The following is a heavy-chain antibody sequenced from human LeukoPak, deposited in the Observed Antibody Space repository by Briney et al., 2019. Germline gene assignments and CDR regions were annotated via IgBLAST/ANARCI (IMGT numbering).Heavy chain of an antibody. V-gene: IGHV4-4*07. Sequence: PSETLSLTCTVSGDSINSYYWSWIRQPAGKGLEWIGRVYTSGSTSYNPSLKSRVTMSIDTSKNHFSLNLSSVTAADTAMYYCAREFSGTSIAARVFDSWGQGTLVTVSS. D-gene: IGHD6-6*01. CDR2: VYTSGST. J-gene: IGHJ4*02. CDR3: AREFSGTSIAARVFDS. CDR1: GDSINSYY.